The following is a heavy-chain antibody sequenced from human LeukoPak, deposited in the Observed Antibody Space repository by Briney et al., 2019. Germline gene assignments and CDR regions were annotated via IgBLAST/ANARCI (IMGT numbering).Heavy chain of an antibody. CDR1: GYIFTSYW. V-gene: IGHV5-51*01. CDR2: IYPHDSDT. CDR3: ARQKSSNDPFDF. D-gene: IGHD6-6*01. Sequence: GESLKISCKGSGYIFTSYWIGWVRQMPGKGLEWMGIIYPHDSDTTYSPSFQGQVTISADKSINTAYLQWSGLRASDTAIYYCARQKSSNDPFDFWGQGTLVTVSS. J-gene: IGHJ4*02.